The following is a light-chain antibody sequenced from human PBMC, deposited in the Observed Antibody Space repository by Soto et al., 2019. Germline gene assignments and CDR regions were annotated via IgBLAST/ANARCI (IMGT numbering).Light chain of an antibody. Sequence: ILMTQSPATLSVSPGERATLSCRASQSVSNNLAWYQQKPGQAPRLLIYDASTRATGIPARFSGSGSGTEFTLTISGLQSEDLAVYYCQQYNNCPPWTFGQGTKVEIK. J-gene: IGKJ1*01. CDR1: QSVSNN. CDR2: DAS. V-gene: IGKV3-15*01. CDR3: QQYNNCPPWT.